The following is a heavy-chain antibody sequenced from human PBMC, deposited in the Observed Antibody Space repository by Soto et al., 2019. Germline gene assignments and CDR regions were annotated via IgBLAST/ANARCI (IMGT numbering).Heavy chain of an antibody. V-gene: IGHV4-39*01. CDR3: ARHPLALRNNNWFDP. CDR2: IFYLGSS. D-gene: IGHD3-3*02. CDR1: GDSIISSDFY. J-gene: IGHJ5*02. Sequence: SETLSLTCTVSGDSIISSDFYWGWVRQPPGKGLEWIGSIFYLGSSYYNPSLKSRVTMSVDTSKNQFSLRLRSVTAADTALYFCARHPLALRNNNWFDPWGQGIMVTVSS.